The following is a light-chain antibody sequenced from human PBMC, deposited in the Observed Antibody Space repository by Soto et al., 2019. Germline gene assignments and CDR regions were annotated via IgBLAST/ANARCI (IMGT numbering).Light chain of an antibody. J-gene: IGLJ2*01. V-gene: IGLV2-14*01. CDR1: SSDVGSYNY. Sequence: QSALTQPASVSGSTGQSITISCTGSSSDVGSYNYVSWYQHHPGKAPKRLIYDVSNRPSGVSSRFSGSKSGNTASLMISGLQAEDEADYYCSSYTISNTVILGGGTKLTVL. CDR3: SSYTISNTVI. CDR2: DVS.